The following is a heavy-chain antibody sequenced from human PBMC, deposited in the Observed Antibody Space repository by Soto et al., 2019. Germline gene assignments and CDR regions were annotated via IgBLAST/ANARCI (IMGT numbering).Heavy chain of an antibody. J-gene: IGHJ4*01. CDR2: IIPIFDAT. D-gene: IGHD1-26*01. Sequence: QVQMVQSGAEVKKPGSSARVSCKVSGGTFSRHSISWVRQAPGQGLEWMGGIIPIFDATQYAQKLQGRLTITAVDSTAAFRMDLSGLSSEDTAIYFCARKLVSDRGSWGHGALDTVS. CDR1: GGTFSRHS. V-gene: IGHV1-69*01. CDR3: ARKLVSDRGS.